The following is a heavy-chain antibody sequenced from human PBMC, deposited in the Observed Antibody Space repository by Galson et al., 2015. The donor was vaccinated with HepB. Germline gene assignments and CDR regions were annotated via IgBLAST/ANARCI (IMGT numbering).Heavy chain of an antibody. CDR1: GGSISSGSYY. D-gene: IGHD2-2*01. Sequence: SLTCTVSGGSISSGSYYWSWIRQPAGKGLEWIGRIYTSGSTNYNPSLKSRVTMSVDTSKNQFSLKLSSVTAADTAVYYCARGSVSSSTPGRGKQSWGQGTLVTVSS. CDR2: IYTSGST. J-gene: IGHJ4*02. V-gene: IGHV4-61*02. CDR3: ARGSVSSSTPGRGKQS.